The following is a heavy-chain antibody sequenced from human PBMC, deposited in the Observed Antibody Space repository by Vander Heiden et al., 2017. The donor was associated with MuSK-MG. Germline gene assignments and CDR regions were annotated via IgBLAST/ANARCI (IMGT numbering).Heavy chain of an antibody. D-gene: IGHD4-17*01. CDR1: GFTFSCYV. J-gene: IGHJ4*02. Sequence: SCAASGFTFSCYVLSWVRQAPGKGLEWVAGLSGSGGSTYYAGAVKGRFTISRDNSKDTLNLQVKRMRAEETAVYYCGKEITVTTSSPFGFWGRGPMVTDYS. CDR3: GKEITVTTSSPFGF. CDR2: LSGSGGST. V-gene: IGHV3-23*01.